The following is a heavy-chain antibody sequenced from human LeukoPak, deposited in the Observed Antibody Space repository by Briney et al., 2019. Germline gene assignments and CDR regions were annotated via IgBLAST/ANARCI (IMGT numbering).Heavy chain of an antibody. Sequence: SETLSLTCTVSGGSISNDYWSWIRQPAGKGLEWIGRIYTSGRSNYNPSLKSRVTMSLDTSKNQFSLKLSSVTAADTAVYYCARDGSYDSGFDSWGQGTLVTVSS. V-gene: IGHV4-4*07. CDR3: ARDGSYDSGFDS. CDR2: IYTSGRS. J-gene: IGHJ5*01. CDR1: GGSISNDY. D-gene: IGHD3-22*01.